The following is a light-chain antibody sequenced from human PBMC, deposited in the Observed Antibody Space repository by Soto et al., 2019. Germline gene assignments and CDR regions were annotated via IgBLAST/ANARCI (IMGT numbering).Light chain of an antibody. CDR3: RSYTSYPSYV. Sequence: QSVLTQPASVSGSPGQSIAISCTGTSSDVGGYKYVSWYQQYPGKAPKLMIYDVSNRPSGVPDRFSGSKSGNTASLTISGLQSEDVADYYRRSYTSYPSYVFGTVTKVTVL. CDR1: SSDVGGYKY. V-gene: IGLV2-14*01. CDR2: DVS. J-gene: IGLJ1*01.